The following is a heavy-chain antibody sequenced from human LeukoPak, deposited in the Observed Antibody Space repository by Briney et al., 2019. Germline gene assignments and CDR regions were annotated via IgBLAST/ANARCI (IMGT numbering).Heavy chain of an antibody. CDR2: IIPIFGTA. Sequence: ASVKVSCKASGGTFSGYAISWVRQAPGQGLEWMGGIIPIFGTANYAQKFQGRVTITADKSTSTAYMELSSLRSEDTAVYYCARAFDRSNSPTGFDYWGQGTLVTVSS. J-gene: IGHJ4*02. CDR1: GGTFSGYA. V-gene: IGHV1-69*06. CDR3: ARAFDRSNSPTGFDY. D-gene: IGHD2-8*02.